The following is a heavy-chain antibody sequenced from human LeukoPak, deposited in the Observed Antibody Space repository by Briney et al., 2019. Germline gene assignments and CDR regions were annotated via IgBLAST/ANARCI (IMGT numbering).Heavy chain of an antibody. Sequence: GGSLRLSCAASGFTFSSYSMNWVRQAPGKGLEWVSSISSSSSYIYYADSVKGRFTISRDNAKNSLYLQMNSLRAEDTAVYYCARDHDYGVDSLWGQGTLVIVAS. J-gene: IGHJ4*02. CDR1: GFTFSSYS. V-gene: IGHV3-21*01. CDR3: ARDHDYGVDSL. D-gene: IGHD4-23*01. CDR2: ISSSSSYI.